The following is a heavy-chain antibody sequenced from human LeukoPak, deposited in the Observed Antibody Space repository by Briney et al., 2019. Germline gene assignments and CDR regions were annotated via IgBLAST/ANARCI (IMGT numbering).Heavy chain of an antibody. CDR1: GFTFSSCA. V-gene: IGHV3-23*01. J-gene: IGHJ4*02. CDR3: AKDPIFSGSYGVFDS. D-gene: IGHD1-26*01. CDR2: IIDSGNSL. Sequence: PGGTLRLTCTASGFTFSSCAMSWVRQAPGKGLEWDSTIIDSGNSLYYADSVQGRFTISRDNSKNTMYLQMNSLRAGDTAVYYCAKDPIFSGSYGVFDSWGQGTLVTVSS.